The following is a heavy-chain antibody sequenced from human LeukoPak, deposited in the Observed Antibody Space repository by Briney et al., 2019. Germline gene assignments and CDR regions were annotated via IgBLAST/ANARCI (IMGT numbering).Heavy chain of an antibody. J-gene: IGHJ4*02. V-gene: IGHV3-23*01. CDR1: GFTFSSYA. CDR3: AKVFYIQHDYGDYFDY. CDR2: ISGSGGST. D-gene: IGHD4-17*01. Sequence: GGSLRLSCAATGFTFSSYAMSWVRQAPGKGLEWVSAISGSGGSTCYADSVKGRFTISRDNSKNTLYLQMNSLRAEDTAVYYCAKVFYIQHDYGDYFDYWGRGTLVTVSS.